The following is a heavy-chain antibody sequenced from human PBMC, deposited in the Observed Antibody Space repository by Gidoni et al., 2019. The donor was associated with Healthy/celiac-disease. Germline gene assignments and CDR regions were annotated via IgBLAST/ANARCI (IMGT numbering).Heavy chain of an antibody. V-gene: IGHV4-34*01. D-gene: IGHD3-3*01. CDR3: ASGRFLEWLRT. CDR1: GGSFSGYY. CDR2: INHSGNT. J-gene: IGHJ5*02. Sequence: QVQLQQWGAGLLKPSETLSLTCAVYGGSFSGYYWSWIRQPPGNGLEWIGEINHSGNTNYNPSLKSRVTISVDTSKNQFSLKLSSVTAADTAVYYCASGRFLEWLRTWGQGTLVTVSS.